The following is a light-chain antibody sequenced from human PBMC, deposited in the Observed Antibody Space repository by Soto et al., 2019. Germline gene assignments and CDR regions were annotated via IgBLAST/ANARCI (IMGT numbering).Light chain of an antibody. CDR2: DAS. J-gene: IGKJ5*01. CDR3: QQYHTYSTT. CDR1: QSISSW. V-gene: IGKV1-5*01. Sequence: IQVTQSPSTLSASVGDRVTITCLASQSISSWLAWYQQKPGRAPKLLIYDASSLESGVPSRFSGSGSGTEFTLTISSLQPDDFATYYGQQYHTYSTTFGQGTRLEIK.